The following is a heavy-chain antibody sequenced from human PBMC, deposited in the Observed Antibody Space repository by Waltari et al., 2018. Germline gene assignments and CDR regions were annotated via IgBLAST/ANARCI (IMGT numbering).Heavy chain of an antibody. CDR3: TRDLYGSGGDWFDP. D-gene: IGHD3-10*01. Sequence: EVRLAESGGGLVKPGGSLRLSCTASGFDFSDYDMNRVRQAPGWGLRWVSSIGGTHSNIFYADSVKGRITVSRDNAKNSLYLQMDNLRAEDSGLYFCTRDLYGSGGDWFDPWGQGTLVTVSS. J-gene: IGHJ5*02. V-gene: IGHV3-21*03. CDR1: GFDFSDYD. CDR2: IGGTHSNI.